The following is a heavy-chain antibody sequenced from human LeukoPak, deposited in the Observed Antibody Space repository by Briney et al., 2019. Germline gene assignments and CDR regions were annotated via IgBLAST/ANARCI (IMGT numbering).Heavy chain of an antibody. D-gene: IGHD1-26*01. CDR2: INPNSGGT. CDR1: GYTFTGYY. Sequence: ASVKVSCKTSGYTFTGYYTHWVRQASGQGLEWVAWINPNSGGTKYSQQFQGRVTLTRDTSISTAYMELSRLTSDDTAVYYCARGHSDIWYSLGHWGQGTLVTVSA. V-gene: IGHV1-2*02. J-gene: IGHJ4*02. CDR3: ARGHSDIWYSLGH.